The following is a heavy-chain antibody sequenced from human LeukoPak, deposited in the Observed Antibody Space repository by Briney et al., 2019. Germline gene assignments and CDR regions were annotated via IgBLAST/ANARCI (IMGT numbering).Heavy chain of an antibody. D-gene: IGHD6-13*01. Sequence: PGRSLRLSCAASGFTFSSYAMSWVRQAPGKGLEWVSAVSDSGGSTYYADSVKGRFTISRDNSKNTVSLQMNSLRAEDTAVYYCAKRVAYSSTWAYFDYWGQGTLVTVSS. J-gene: IGHJ4*02. CDR3: AKRVAYSSTWAYFDY. CDR1: GFTFSSYA. V-gene: IGHV3-23*01. CDR2: VSDSGGST.